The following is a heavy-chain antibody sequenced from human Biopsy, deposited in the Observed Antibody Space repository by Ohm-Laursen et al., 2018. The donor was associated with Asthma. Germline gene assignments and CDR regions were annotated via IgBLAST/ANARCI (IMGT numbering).Heavy chain of an antibody. CDR2: LIPVLGTP. Sequence: SVKVSCKASGYTFRSYGVSWVRQAPGQGLEWMGGLIPVLGTPDHAQMFEGRVTVTRDTSTSTVYMELSSLRSEDTAVYYCALSQFDYWGQGTLLTVSS. CDR3: ALSQFDY. CDR1: GYTFRSYG. V-gene: IGHV1-69*10. J-gene: IGHJ4*02.